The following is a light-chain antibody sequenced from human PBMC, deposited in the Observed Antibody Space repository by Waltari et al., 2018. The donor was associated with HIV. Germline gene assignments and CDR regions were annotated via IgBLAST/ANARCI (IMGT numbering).Light chain of an antibody. CDR3: MQTLQTPLT. CDR1: QSLLHSNGYNY. Sequence: IVVTQSPLSLPVTPGEPASISCRSSQSLLHSNGYNYLDWYLQKPGQSPQVLFYLGSTRASGVPDRFSGSGSGTDFTLKISRVEAEDVGVYYCMQTLQTPLTFGGGTKVEIK. J-gene: IGKJ4*01. CDR2: LGS. V-gene: IGKV2-28*01.